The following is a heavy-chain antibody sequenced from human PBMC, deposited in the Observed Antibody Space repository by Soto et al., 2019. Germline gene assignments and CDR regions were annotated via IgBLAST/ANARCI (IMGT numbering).Heavy chain of an antibody. CDR3: ARVWGIAARQGPLTFDY. CDR1: GGSISSGGYY. Sequence: QLQLQESGPGLVKPSQTLSLTCTVSGGSISSGGYYWSWIRQHPGKGLEWIGYIYYSGSTYYNPSLKSRVTISVDTSKTQFSRKLSSVTAADTAVYYCARVWGIAARQGPLTFDYWGQGTLVTVSS. D-gene: IGHD6-6*01. V-gene: IGHV4-31*03. J-gene: IGHJ4*02. CDR2: IYYSGST.